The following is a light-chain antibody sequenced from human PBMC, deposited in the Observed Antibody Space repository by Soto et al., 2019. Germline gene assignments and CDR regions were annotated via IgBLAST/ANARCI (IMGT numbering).Light chain of an antibody. V-gene: IGLV1-44*01. CDR3: AAWDDTLNGLV. CDR1: SSNIGSNS. CDR2: GSN. J-gene: IGLJ2*01. Sequence: QSVLTQPPSASGTPGQRVSISCSGSSSNIGSNSVTWYQQFLGKAPKLLIYGSNQRPSGVPDRFSGSKSGTSASLAISGLQSEDESDYYCAAWDDTLNGLVFGGGTKVTVL.